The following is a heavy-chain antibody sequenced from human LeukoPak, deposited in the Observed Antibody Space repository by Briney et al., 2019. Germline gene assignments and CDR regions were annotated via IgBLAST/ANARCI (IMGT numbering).Heavy chain of an antibody. J-gene: IGHJ6*03. CDR1: GDSISSYY. Sequence: SETLSLTCTVSGDSISSYYWSWIRQPPGKGLEWIGYMYYTGSTKYNPSLQSRVTISIDTSKNQFSLKMTSVTAADTAVYYCAREGLIMVRGVISPSDYYYYMDVWGKGTTVTISS. V-gene: IGHV4-59*01. CDR2: MYYTGST. CDR3: AREGLIMVRGVISPSDYYYYMDV. D-gene: IGHD3-10*01.